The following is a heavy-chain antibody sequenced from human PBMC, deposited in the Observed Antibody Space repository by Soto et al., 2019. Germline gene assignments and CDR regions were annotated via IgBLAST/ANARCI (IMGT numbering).Heavy chain of an antibody. CDR2: ISSSSSTI. CDR1: GFTFSSYS. J-gene: IGHJ5*02. CDR3: ARDFGYDYIWRSPKSLDP. D-gene: IGHD3-16*01. Sequence: EVQLVESGGGLVQPGGSLRLSCAASGFTFSSYSMNWVRQAPGKGLEWVSYISSSSSTIYYADSVKGRFTISRDNAKNSLYLQMNSLRAEDTAVYYCARDFGYDYIWRSPKSLDPWGQGTLVTVSS. V-gene: IGHV3-48*01.